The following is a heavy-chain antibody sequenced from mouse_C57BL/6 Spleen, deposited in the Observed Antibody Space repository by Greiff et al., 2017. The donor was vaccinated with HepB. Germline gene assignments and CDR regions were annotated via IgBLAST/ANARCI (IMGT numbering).Heavy chain of an antibody. Sequence: DVKLVESGPGLVKPSQSLSLTCSVTGYSITSGYYWNWIRQFPGNKLEWMGYISYDGSNNYNPSLKNRISITRDTSKNQFFLKLNSVTTEDTATYYCARDGNSIFDYWGQGTTLTVSS. D-gene: IGHD2-10*02. V-gene: IGHV3-6*01. J-gene: IGHJ2*01. CDR3: ARDGNSIFDY. CDR2: ISYDGSN. CDR1: GYSITSGYY.